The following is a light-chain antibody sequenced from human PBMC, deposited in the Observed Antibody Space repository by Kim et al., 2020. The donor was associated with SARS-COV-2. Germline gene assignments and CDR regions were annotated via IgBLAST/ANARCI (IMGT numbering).Light chain of an antibody. J-gene: IGKJ2*01. CDR3: QQYNNWPPMYT. CDR1: QTISSN. CDR2: GAT. Sequence: SPGESATLSCRASQTISSNLAWYQQKPGQAPRLLIYGATTRATGVPARFSGSGSGTEFTLTISRLQSEDFAVYYCQQYNNWPPMYTFGQGTKLEI. V-gene: IGKV3-15*01.